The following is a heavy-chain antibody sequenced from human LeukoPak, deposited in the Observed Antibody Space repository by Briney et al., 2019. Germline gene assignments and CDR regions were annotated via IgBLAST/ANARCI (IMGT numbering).Heavy chain of an antibody. CDR2: IYYTGSS. CDR3: ASRKPGNDY. D-gene: IGHD7-27*01. J-gene: IGHJ4*01. V-gene: IGHV4-59*02. CDR1: GGSVSDYY. Sequence: SETLSLTCTVSGGSVSDYYWSWIRQSPGKGLEWIGYIYYTGSSSYSPSLRSRVTISADTSKNQFSLKLSSVTAADTAVYYCASRKPGNDYWGQGTLVTVSS.